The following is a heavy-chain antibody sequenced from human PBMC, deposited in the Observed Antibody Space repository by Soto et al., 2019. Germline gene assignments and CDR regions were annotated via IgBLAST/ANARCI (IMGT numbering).Heavy chain of an antibody. CDR2: ISYSGFA. V-gene: IGHV4-59*01. Sequence: SETLSLTCTVSGGSISPYYWSWIRQPPGEGLEWIGHISYSGFANYNPSLNGRLTVSVDTSKNQLSLKLSSVTAADTAVYYCARLERTVTSYYYYYGVDVWGQGTTVTVSS. CDR3: ARLERTVTSYYYYYGVDV. CDR1: GGSISPYY. J-gene: IGHJ6*02. D-gene: IGHD4-17*01.